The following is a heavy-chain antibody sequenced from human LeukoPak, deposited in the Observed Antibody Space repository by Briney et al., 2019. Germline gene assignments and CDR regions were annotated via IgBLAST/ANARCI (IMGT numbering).Heavy chain of an antibody. CDR2: INPNSGGT. CDR3: PREVPAAMEYCDY. CDR1: GYTFTGYY. V-gene: IGHV1-2*02. D-gene: IGHD2-2*01. J-gene: IGHJ4*02. Sequence: ASVKVSCKASGYTFTGYYMHWVRQAPGQGLEWMGWINPNSGGTNYAQQFQGRVTMTRDTSISTAYMELSRLRSDDTAVYYCPREVPAAMEYCDYWGQGTLVTVSS.